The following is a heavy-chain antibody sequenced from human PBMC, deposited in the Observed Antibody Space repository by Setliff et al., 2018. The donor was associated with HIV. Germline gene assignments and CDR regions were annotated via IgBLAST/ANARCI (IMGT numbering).Heavy chain of an antibody. CDR2: INHSGST. V-gene: IGHV4-34*01. CDR1: GGSFSGYY. Sequence: PSETLSLTCAVYGGSFSGYYWSGIRQPPGKGLEWIGEINHSGSTNYNPSLKSRVTISVDTSKNQFSLKLKSVTAADTAVYYCAGHDASYYKWIDEVISNHYGLDVWGQGTTVTVSS. D-gene: IGHD1-20*01. CDR3: AGHDASYYKWIDEVISNHYGLDV. J-gene: IGHJ6*02.